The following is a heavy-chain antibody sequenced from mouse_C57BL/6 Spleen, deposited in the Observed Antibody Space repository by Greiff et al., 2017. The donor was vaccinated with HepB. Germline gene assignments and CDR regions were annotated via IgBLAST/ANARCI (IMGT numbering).Heavy chain of an antibody. Sequence: DVQLQESGPGLVKPSQSLSLTCSVTGYSITSGYYWNWIRQFPGNKLEWMGYISYDGSNNYNPSLKNRISITRDTSKNQFFLKLNSVTTEDTATYYCAREGADSSGYDAMDYWGQGTSVTVSS. J-gene: IGHJ4*01. CDR2: ISYDGSN. V-gene: IGHV3-6*01. CDR1: GYSITSGYY. CDR3: AREGADSSGYDAMDY. D-gene: IGHD3-2*02.